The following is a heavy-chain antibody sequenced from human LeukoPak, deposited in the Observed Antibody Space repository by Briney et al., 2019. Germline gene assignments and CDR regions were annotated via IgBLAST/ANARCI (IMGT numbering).Heavy chain of an antibody. Sequence: GGSLRLSCAASGFTFSSYSMNWVRQAPGKGLEWISYISSTSSMIFYADSVRGRFTISRDYAKSSLCLQMNSLRDEDTAVYYCARDPLPRTYPFDYWGQGTLVTVSS. D-gene: IGHD1-14*01. CDR3: ARDPLPRTYPFDY. CDR2: ISSTSSMI. J-gene: IGHJ4*02. CDR1: GFTFSSYS. V-gene: IGHV3-48*02.